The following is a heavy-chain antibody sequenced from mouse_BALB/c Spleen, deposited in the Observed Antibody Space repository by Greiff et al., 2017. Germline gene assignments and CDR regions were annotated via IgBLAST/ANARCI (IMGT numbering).Heavy chain of an antibody. D-gene: IGHD1-1*01. CDR2: IRSKSNNYAT. V-gene: IGHV10S3*01. CDR3: VRDYGSSPWFAY. J-gene: IGHJ3*01. CDR1: GFTFNTNA. Sequence: EVQLVETGGGLVQPKGSLKLSCAASGFTFNTNAMNWVRQAPGKGLEWVARIRSKSNNYATYYADSVKDRFTISRDDSQSMLYLQMNNLKTEDTAMYYCVRDYGSSPWFAYWGQGTLVTVSA.